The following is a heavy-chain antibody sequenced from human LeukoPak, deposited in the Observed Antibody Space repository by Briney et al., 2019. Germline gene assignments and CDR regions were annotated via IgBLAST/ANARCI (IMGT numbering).Heavy chain of an antibody. CDR2: IYYSGST. CDR3: ARDTAMGNGYYYYYYMDV. CDR1: GGSISSSSYY. Sequence: KSSETLSLTCTVSGGSISSSSYYWGWIRQPPGKGLEWIGSIYYSGSTYYNPSLKSRVTISVDTSKNQFSLKLSSVTAADTAVYYCARDTAMGNGYYYYYYMDVWGKGTTVTVSS. J-gene: IGHJ6*03. V-gene: IGHV4-39*07. D-gene: IGHD5-18*01.